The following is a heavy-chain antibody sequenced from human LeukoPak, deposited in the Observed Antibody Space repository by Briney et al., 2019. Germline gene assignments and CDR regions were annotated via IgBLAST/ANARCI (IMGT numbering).Heavy chain of an antibody. CDR2: IYYSGST. CDR1: GGSISSYY. V-gene: IGHV4-59*01. CDR3: ARGYSSGWYRFDP. Sequence: KPSETLSLTCTVSGGSISSYYWSWIRQPPGKGLEWIGYIYYSGSTNYNPSLKSRVTISVDTSKNHFSLKLSSVISADTAVYYCARGYSSGWYRFDPWGQGTLVTVSS. D-gene: IGHD6-19*01. J-gene: IGHJ5*02.